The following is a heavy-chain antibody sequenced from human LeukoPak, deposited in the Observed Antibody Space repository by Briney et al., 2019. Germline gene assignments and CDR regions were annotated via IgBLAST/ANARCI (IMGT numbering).Heavy chain of an antibody. J-gene: IGHJ6*03. V-gene: IGHV4-59*01. CDR1: GGSISSYY. Sequence: SETLSLPCTVSGGSISSYYWSWIRQPPGKGLEWIGNIYYSGSTNYNPSLKSRATISVDTSKNQFSLKLSSVAAADTAVYYCTRGSIAYYYMDVWGKGTTVTISS. CDR2: IYYSGST. D-gene: IGHD3-22*01. CDR3: TRGSIAYYYMDV.